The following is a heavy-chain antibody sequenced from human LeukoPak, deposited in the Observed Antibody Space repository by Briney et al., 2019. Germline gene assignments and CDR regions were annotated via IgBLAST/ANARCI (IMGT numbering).Heavy chain of an antibody. CDR1: GFTFSIYA. CDR2: ISYDGTNK. D-gene: IGHD2-2*01. CDR3: AKGGIGCSSTSCSDHIDY. J-gene: IGHJ4*02. Sequence: PGGSLRLSCAASGFTFSIYAMNWVRQTPGKGLEWLAVISYDGTNKYYADSVRGRFTISRDNSKNTLYLQMNSLRAEDTAVYYCAKGGIGCSSTSCSDHIDYWGQGTLVTVSS. V-gene: IGHV3-30-3*01.